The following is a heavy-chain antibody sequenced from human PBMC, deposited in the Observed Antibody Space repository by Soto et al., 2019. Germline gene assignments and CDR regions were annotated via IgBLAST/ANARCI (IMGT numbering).Heavy chain of an antibody. CDR3: SVAPSGSADWFDP. CDR1: GFTFSSYW. CDR2: INNDGSVT. D-gene: IGHD6-19*01. J-gene: IGHJ5*02. Sequence: GGSLTLSCAASGFTFSSYWMHWVRQAPGKGLVWVSHINNDGSVTSYADSVKGRFTISRDNAKNTLYLQMNSLRGEDTAVYYCSVAPSGSADWFDPWGQGTLVTVSS. V-gene: IGHV3-74*01.